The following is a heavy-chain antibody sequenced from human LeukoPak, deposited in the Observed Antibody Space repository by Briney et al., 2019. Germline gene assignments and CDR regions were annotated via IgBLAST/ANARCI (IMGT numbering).Heavy chain of an antibody. CDR1: GGSFSGYY. J-gene: IGHJ4*02. Sequence: SETLSLTCAVYGGSFSGYYWSWIRQPPGKGLEWIGEINHSGSTNYNPSLKSRVTISVDTSKNQFSLKLSSVTAADTAVYYCARTHSSGWMMPNDYWGQGTLVTVSS. V-gene: IGHV4-34*01. CDR2: INHSGST. CDR3: ARTHSSGWMMPNDY. D-gene: IGHD6-25*01.